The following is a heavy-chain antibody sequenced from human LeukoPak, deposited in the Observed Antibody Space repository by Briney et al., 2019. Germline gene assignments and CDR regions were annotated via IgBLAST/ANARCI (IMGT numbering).Heavy chain of an antibody. CDR3: ARGRRTMVRGVSFDY. J-gene: IGHJ4*02. CDR2: INHSGST. Sequence: PSETLSLTCTVSGGSINSGDYYWGWIRQPPGKGLEWIGEINHSGSTNYNPSLKSRVTISVDTSKNQFSLKLSSVTAADTAVYYCARGRRTMVRGVSFDYWGQGTLVTVSS. CDR1: GGSINSGDYY. V-gene: IGHV4-39*07. D-gene: IGHD3-10*01.